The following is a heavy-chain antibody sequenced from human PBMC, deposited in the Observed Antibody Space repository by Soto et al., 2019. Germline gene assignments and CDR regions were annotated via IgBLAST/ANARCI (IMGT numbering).Heavy chain of an antibody. CDR3: ARGECIGWYLDL. D-gene: IGHD2-15*01. V-gene: IGHV4-39*01. CDR1: GGSISSSSYY. CDR2: IYYSGST. J-gene: IGHJ2*01. Sequence: QLQLQESGPGLVKPSETLSLTCTVSGGSISSSSYYWGWIRQPPGKGLEWIGSIYYSGSTYYNPSLKSRVTISVDTSKNQLSLKLSSVAAADTSLYYCARGECIGWYLDLWGRGTLFTVSS.